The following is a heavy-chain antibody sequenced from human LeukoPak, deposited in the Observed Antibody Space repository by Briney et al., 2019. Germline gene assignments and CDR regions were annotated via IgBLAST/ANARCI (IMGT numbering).Heavy chain of an antibody. J-gene: IGHJ4*02. CDR1: GXXFSSYX. CDR2: IXQDGSEK. CDR3: ARDSTTEFLEWLMADY. V-gene: IGHV3-7*01. Sequence: AGGSLRLSCAASGXXFSSYXMSWVRQAPXXXXXXXXNIXQDGSEKYYVDSVKGRFTISRDNAKNSLYLQMNSLRAEDTAVYYCARDSTTEFLEWLMADYWGQGTLVTVSS. D-gene: IGHD3-3*01.